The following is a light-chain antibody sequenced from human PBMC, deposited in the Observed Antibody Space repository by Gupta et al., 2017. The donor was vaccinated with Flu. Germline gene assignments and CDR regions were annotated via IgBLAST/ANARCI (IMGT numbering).Light chain of an antibody. Sequence: EIVLTQSPGTLSLSEGERATLSCRASQTVTSNQLAWYQQKPGQAPRLLIYGASSRATGIPDKFSGSGSGTDFSLTISRLEPEDFAVYYCQQDGNSPPTFGQGTKVEIK. CDR3: QQDGNSPPT. CDR1: QTVTSNQ. J-gene: IGKJ1*01. V-gene: IGKV3-20*01. CDR2: GAS.